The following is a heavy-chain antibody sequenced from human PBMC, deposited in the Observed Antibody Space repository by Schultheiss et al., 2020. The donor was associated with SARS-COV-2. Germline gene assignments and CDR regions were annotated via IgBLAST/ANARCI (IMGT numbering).Heavy chain of an antibody. D-gene: IGHD6-19*01. CDR1: GFSFSSHA. Sequence: GGSLRLSCAASGFSFSSHAMHWVRQAPGKGLEWVAVIWYDGSNKHYADSVKGRITISRDNSKNTLYLQMNSLRAEDTAVYYCARDASAVVHQYYGMDVWGQGTTVTVSS. V-gene: IGHV3-33*08. J-gene: IGHJ6*02. CDR3: ARDASAVVHQYYGMDV. CDR2: IWYDGSNK.